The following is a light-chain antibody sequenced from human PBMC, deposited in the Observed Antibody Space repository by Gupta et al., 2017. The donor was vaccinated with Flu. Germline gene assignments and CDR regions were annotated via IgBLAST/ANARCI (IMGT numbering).Light chain of an antibody. J-gene: IGKJ4*01. CDR1: QTFSNR. Sequence: VLTQPPATLSLSPGERVTLSCRASQTFSNRLAWYQQKPGQAPRLLIYGETIRATGVPARFSGSGSGTEFTLTINSLQSEDFAVYYCLQDDNWPVPFGGGTKVESK. CDR3: LQDDNWPVP. CDR2: GET. V-gene: IGKV3-15*01.